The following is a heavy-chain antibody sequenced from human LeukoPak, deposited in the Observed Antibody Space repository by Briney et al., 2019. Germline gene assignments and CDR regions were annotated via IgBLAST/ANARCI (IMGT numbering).Heavy chain of an antibody. Sequence: GGFLRLSCAAPGFIFSNHWMAWVRQAPGEGLEWVANIKHDESERYYVDSVKGRFTISRDNAKNSLYLQMNSLRADDTAVYYCARDNDGALDYWGQGTLVTVSS. CDR2: IKHDESER. J-gene: IGHJ4*02. CDR3: ARDNDGALDY. D-gene: IGHD1-1*01. V-gene: IGHV3-7*01. CDR1: GFIFSNHW.